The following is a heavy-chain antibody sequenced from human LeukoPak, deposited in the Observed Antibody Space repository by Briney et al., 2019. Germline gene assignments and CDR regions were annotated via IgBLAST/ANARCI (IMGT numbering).Heavy chain of an antibody. V-gene: IGHV3-48*01. CDR3: ARMENYYGSGSYLNWFDP. D-gene: IGHD3-10*01. CDR2: ISSSSSTI. Sequence: PGGSLRLSCAASGFPFSSYSMHWVRQAPGKGLEWVSYISSSSSTIYYADSVKGRFTISRDNAKNSLYLQMNCLRAEDTAVYYCARMENYYGSGSYLNWFDPWGQGTLVTVSS. CDR1: GFPFSSYS. J-gene: IGHJ5*02.